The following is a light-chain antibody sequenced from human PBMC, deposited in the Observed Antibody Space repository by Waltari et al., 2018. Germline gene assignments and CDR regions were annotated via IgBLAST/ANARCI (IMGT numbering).Light chain of an antibody. J-gene: IGKJ5*01. V-gene: IGKV1-9*01. CDR3: QQLNRYPIS. Sequence: DIQLTQSPSFLSASVGDGVTFTCQASQDISTSLAWYQQKAGTAPKLLIYAASILQSGVPSRFSGSGSGTEFTLTISSLQPEDFATYYCQQLNRYPISFGQGTRL. CDR1: QDISTS. CDR2: AAS.